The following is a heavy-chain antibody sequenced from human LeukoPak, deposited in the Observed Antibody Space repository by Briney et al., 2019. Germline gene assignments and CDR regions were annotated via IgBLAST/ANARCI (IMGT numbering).Heavy chain of an antibody. V-gene: IGHV3-7*01. CDR2: INQDESRK. CDR3: AKLIRDVTIYDF. J-gene: IGHJ2*01. CDR1: GFTFSNAW. D-gene: IGHD3/OR15-3a*01. Sequence: GGSLRLSCAASGFTFSNAWMSWVRQAPGKGLEWVASINQDESRKHYSDSVRGRFTISRDNTRNSLFLHMDSLGVDDTAIYYCAKLIRDVTIYDFWGRGALVTVSS.